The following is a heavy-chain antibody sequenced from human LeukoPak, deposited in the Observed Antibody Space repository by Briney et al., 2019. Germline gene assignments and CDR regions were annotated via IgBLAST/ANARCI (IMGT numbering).Heavy chain of an antibody. V-gene: IGHV3-30-3*01. Sequence: HPGRSLRLSCAASGFTFSSYAMHWVRQAPGKGLEWVAVISYDGSNKYYADSVKGRFTISRDNSKNTLYLQMNSLRAEDTAVYYCARGGHAFDIWGQGTMVTVSS. CDR2: ISYDGSNK. J-gene: IGHJ3*02. CDR1: GFTFSSYA. CDR3: ARGGHAFDI.